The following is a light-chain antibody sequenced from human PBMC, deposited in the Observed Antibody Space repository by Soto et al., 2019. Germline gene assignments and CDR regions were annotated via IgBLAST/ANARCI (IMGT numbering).Light chain of an antibody. CDR3: QQYGSSPGT. V-gene: IGKV3-20*01. CDR1: QSVTSGY. J-gene: IGKJ1*01. CDR2: GAS. Sequence: EIVLTQSPGTLSLSPGERATLSCRASQSVTSGYLAWYQQKPGQAPRLLIFGASIRDTGVTDRFSGSGSGTDFTLTISRLEAEDSAVYYCQQYGSSPGTFGQGTKVDIK.